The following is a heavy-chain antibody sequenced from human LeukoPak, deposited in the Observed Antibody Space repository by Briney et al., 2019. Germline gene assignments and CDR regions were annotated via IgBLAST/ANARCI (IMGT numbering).Heavy chain of an antibody. CDR3: ARDGAYSSSWCFDY. CDR2: ISYDGSNK. Sequence: GGSLRLSCAASGFTFSTYAMRWVRQAPGKGLEWVAVISYDGSNKFYADSVKGRFTISRDNSKNTLYLQMNSLSPEDTAVYYCARDGAYSSSWCFDYWGQGTLVTVSS. V-gene: IGHV3-30-3*01. J-gene: IGHJ4*02. CDR1: GFTFSTYA. D-gene: IGHD6-13*01.